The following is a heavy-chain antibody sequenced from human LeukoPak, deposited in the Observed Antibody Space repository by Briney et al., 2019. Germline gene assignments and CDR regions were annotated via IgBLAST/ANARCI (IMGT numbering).Heavy chain of an antibody. CDR3: ARQGGRGTLDY. CDR2: VYFTGST. CDR1: GGSISGYY. Sequence: SETLSLTCTVSGGSISGYYWGWIRQTPEKGLEWIGNVYFTGSTQYNPSLKSRITISVDTSKNQFSLTLSSVTAADTAFYYCARQGGRGTLDYWGQGTLVTVSS. D-gene: IGHD1-1*01. V-gene: IGHV4-39*01. J-gene: IGHJ4*01.